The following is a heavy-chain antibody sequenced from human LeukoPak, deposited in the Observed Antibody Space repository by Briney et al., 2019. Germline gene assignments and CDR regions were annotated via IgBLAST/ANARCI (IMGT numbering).Heavy chain of an antibody. Sequence: GESLKISCKGSGHSFTSYWIGWVRQMPGKGLEWMGIIYPGDSDTRYSPSFQGQVTISADKSISTAYLQWSSLKASDTAMYYCARATYYYDSSGYEDAFDIWGQGTMVTVSS. CDR1: GHSFTSYW. CDR2: IYPGDSDT. V-gene: IGHV5-51*01. J-gene: IGHJ3*02. CDR3: ARATYYYDSSGYEDAFDI. D-gene: IGHD3-22*01.